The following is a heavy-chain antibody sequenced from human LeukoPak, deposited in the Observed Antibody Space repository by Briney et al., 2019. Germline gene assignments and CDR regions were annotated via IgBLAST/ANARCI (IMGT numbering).Heavy chain of an antibody. D-gene: IGHD2-15*01. Sequence: SETLSLTCTVSGGSISSGDYYWSWIRQPPGKGLEWIGYIYYSGSTYYNPSLKSRVTISVDTSKNQFSLKLSFVTAADTAVYYCARDRCSGGSCLPYYGMDVWGQGTTVTVSS. V-gene: IGHV4-30-4*01. CDR3: ARDRCSGGSCLPYYGMDV. CDR1: GGSISSGDYY. J-gene: IGHJ6*02. CDR2: IYYSGST.